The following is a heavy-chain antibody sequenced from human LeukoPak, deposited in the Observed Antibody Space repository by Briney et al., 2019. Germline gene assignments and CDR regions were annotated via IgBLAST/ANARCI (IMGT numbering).Heavy chain of an antibody. CDR1: GGSISSSSYY. V-gene: IGHV4-39*07. CDR3: ARSKPPGAFDI. Sequence: PSETLSLTCTVSGGSISSSSYYWGWIRQPPGKGLEWIGSIYYSGSTYYNPSLKSRVTISVDTSKNQFSLKLSSVTAADTAVYYCARSKPPGAFDIWGQGTMVTVSS. J-gene: IGHJ3*02. CDR2: IYYSGST.